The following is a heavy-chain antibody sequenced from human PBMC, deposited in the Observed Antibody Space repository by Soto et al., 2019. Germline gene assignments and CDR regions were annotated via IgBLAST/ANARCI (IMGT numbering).Heavy chain of an antibody. CDR1: GGSFSGYY. D-gene: IGHD4-17*01. Sequence: QVQLQRWGAGLLKPSETLSLTCAVYGGSFSGYYWSWIRQPPGKGLEWIGEINHSGSTNYNPSLKSRVTISVDTSKNQFSLKLSSVTAADTAVYYCAVRDYGGNLDYWGQGTLVTVSS. CDR2: INHSGST. J-gene: IGHJ4*02. CDR3: AVRDYGGNLDY. V-gene: IGHV4-34*01.